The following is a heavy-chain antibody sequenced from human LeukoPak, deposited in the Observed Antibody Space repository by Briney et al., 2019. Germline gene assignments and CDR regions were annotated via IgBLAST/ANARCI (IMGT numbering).Heavy chain of an antibody. V-gene: IGHV4-34*01. CDR1: GGSFSGYY. Sequence: SETLSLTCAVYGGSFSGYYWSWIRQPPGKGLEWIGEINHSGSTNYNPSLKSRVTISVDTSKNQFSLKLSSVTAADTAVYYCARGPRGGRNWFVPWGQGTLVTVSS. CDR2: INHSGST. CDR3: ARGPRGGRNWFVP. J-gene: IGHJ5*02. D-gene: IGHD2-15*01.